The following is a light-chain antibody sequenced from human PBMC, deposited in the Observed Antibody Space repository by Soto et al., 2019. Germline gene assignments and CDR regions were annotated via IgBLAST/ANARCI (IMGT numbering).Light chain of an antibody. V-gene: IGKV3-20*01. J-gene: IGKJ1*01. CDR2: GAS. Sequence: EIVLTQSPGTLSLSPGARATLSCRASHSVSSSYLAWYQQTPGQAPRLLIYGASSRATGIPDRFSGSGSGTDFTLTISRLEPEDFAMYYCHQYGSSPRPFGQGTKVEIK. CDR3: HQYGSSPRP. CDR1: HSVSSSY.